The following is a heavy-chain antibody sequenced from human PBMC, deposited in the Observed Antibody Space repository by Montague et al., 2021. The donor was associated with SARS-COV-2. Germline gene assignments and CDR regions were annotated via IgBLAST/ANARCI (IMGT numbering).Heavy chain of an antibody. CDR2: IYIRETA. D-gene: IGHD6-13*01. Sequence: SKTLSLTCTVPGGSISSYYWSWIRQPAGKGLEWIGRIYIRETATYNPSLTSRVIMSADTSKNQISLKLSSVTAADTAVYYCARGRRIAAGGTSYYGLDVWGQGTTVTVSS. CDR1: GGSISSYY. CDR3: ARGRRIAAGGTSYYGLDV. J-gene: IGHJ6*02. V-gene: IGHV4-4*07.